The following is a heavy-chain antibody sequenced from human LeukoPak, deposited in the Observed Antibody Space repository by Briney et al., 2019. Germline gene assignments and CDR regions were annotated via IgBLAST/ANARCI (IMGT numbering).Heavy chain of an antibody. J-gene: IGHJ6*02. CDR3: ARDGAQITMVRGVINYYYYYGMDV. Sequence: GGSLRLSCAASGFTFSDHYMDWVRQAPGKGLEWVGRTRDKANSYTTEYAASVKGRFTISRDDSKNSLYLQMNSLRAEDTAVYYCARDGAQITMVRGVINYYYYYGMDVWGQGTTVTVSS. V-gene: IGHV3-72*01. CDR2: TRDKANSYTT. CDR1: GFTFSDHY. D-gene: IGHD3-10*01.